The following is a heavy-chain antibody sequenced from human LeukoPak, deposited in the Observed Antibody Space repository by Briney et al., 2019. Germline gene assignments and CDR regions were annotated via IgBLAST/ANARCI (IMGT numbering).Heavy chain of an antibody. CDR1: GFTFSSYA. V-gene: IGHV3-30-3*01. D-gene: IGHD2-15*01. J-gene: IGHJ4*02. CDR3: ARAIVVVTAAPDY. CDR2: ISYDGSNK. Sequence: GRSLRLSCAASGFTFSSYAMHWVRQAPGKGLEWVALISYDGSNKYYADSVKGRFTISRDNSKNTLYLQMNSLRAEDTAVYYCARAIVVVTAAPDYWGQGTLVTVSS.